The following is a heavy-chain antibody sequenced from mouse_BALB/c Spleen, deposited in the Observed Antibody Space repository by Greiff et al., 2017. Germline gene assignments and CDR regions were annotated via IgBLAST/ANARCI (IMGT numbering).Heavy chain of an antibody. D-gene: IGHD1-1*01. V-gene: IGHV1-12*01. Sequence: QVQLQQPGAELVKPGASVKMSCKASGYTFTSYNMHWVKQTPGQGLEWIGAIYPGNGDTSYNQKFKGKATLTADKSSSTAYMQLSSLTSEDSAVYYCARSVTTVGADYWGQGTTLTVSS. CDR1: GYTFTSYN. CDR3: ARSVTTVGADY. J-gene: IGHJ2*01. CDR2: IYPGNGDT.